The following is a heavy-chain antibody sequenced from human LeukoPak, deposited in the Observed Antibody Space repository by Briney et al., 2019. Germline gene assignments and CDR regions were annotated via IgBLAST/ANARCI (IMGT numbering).Heavy chain of an antibody. CDR3: ARDLTGGSGSYYYFDY. CDR2: IYSGGNT. D-gene: IGHD3-10*01. Sequence: GALRLSCAASGFTFSSYAMSWVRQAPGKGLEWVSVIYSGGNTYYADSVKGRFTISRDNSKNTLYLQMNSLRAEDTAVYYCARDLTGGSGSYYYFDYWGQGTLVTVSS. V-gene: IGHV3-53*01. CDR1: GFTFSSYA. J-gene: IGHJ4*02.